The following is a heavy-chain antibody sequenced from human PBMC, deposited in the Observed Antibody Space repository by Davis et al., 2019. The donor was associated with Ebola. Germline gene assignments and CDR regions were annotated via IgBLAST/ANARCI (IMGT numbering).Heavy chain of an antibody. Sequence: PGGSLRLSCAASGFTFSSYSMNWVRQAPGRGLEWLSYVSSSSSSTTYADSVKGRFTISRDNAKNSLYLQMNSLRVEDTAVYYCARGSRGYSGYDYPDYWGQGTLVTVSS. CDR2: VSSSSSST. CDR3: ARGSRGYSGYDYPDY. V-gene: IGHV3-48*01. CDR1: GFTFSSYS. J-gene: IGHJ4*02. D-gene: IGHD5-12*01.